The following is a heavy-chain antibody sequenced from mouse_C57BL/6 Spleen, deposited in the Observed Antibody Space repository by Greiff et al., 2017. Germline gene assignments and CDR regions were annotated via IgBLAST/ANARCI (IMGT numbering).Heavy chain of an antibody. V-gene: IGHV1-64*01. CDR3: ARSWDCDGSSLDY. Sequence: QVQLQQPGAELVKPGASVKLSCKASGYTFTSYWMHWVKQRPGQGLEWIGMIHPKSGSTNYNEKFKTKATLTVYKSSSKAYMRLSSLTSEDSAVDYCARSWDCDGSSLDYWGQGTTLTVSS. D-gene: IGHD1-1*01. J-gene: IGHJ2*01. CDR1: GYTFTSYW. CDR2: IHPKSGST.